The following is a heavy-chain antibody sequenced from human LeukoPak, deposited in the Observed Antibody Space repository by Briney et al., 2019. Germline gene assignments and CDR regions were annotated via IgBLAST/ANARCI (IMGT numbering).Heavy chain of an antibody. J-gene: IGHJ6*02. CDR1: GFTVSSNY. CDR2: IYSGGST. CDR3: ARMDTATPYYYGMDV. Sequence: PGGSLRLSCAASGFTVSSNYMSWVRQAPGKGLEWVSVIYSGGSTYYADFVKGRFTISRDNSKNTLYLQMNSLRAEDTAVYYCARMDTATPYYYGMDVWGQGTTVTVSS. D-gene: IGHD5-18*01. V-gene: IGHV3-53*01.